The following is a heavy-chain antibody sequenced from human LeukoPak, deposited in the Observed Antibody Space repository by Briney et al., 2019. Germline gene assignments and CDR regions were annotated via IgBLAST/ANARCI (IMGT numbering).Heavy chain of an antibody. CDR2: TNQDGSDK. J-gene: IGHJ4*02. CDR1: GFTFSHYW. Sequence: PGGSLRLSCAASGFTFSHYWMTWVRQAPGKGLEWVANTNQDGSDKYYVDSVKGRFTISRDNAKNSLYLQMNSLRAEDTAVYYCAGPTCLRGGYCSTNFWGQGTLVTVSS. V-gene: IGHV3-7*05. D-gene: IGHD2-2*01. CDR3: AGPTCLRGGYCSTNF.